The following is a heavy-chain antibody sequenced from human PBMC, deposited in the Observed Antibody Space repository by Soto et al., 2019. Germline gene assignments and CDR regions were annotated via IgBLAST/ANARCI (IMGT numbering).Heavy chain of an antibody. D-gene: IGHD5-18*01. CDR1: GFTFSTYG. CDR3: GSDGALGDTAVVDS. CDR2: IWYDGSNK. J-gene: IGHJ4*02. Sequence: QVQLVESGGGVVQPGKSLRLSCAASGFTFSTYGMHWVRQAPGKGLEWVAVIWYDGSNKYHGDSLKGRFTISRDNSKRTLYLPMNTLRAEDTAVYYCGSDGALGDTAVVDSWGQGTLVIVSS. V-gene: IGHV3-33*01.